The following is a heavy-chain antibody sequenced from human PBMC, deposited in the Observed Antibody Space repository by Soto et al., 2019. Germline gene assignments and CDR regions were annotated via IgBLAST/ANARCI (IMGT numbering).Heavy chain of an antibody. V-gene: IGHV3-23*01. CDR1: GFTFSTYT. CDR3: AKGRCGGNCNSGQWVFDI. Sequence: PGGSLRLSCAASGFTFSTYTINWVRQAPGKGPVWVSAITGGGEYTSYADSVKGRFTVSRDNSKNTLYLQMSSLRGEDTAVYYCAKGRCGGNCNSGQWVFDIWGQGTMVTVSS. D-gene: IGHD2-21*02. CDR2: ITGGGEYT. J-gene: IGHJ3*02.